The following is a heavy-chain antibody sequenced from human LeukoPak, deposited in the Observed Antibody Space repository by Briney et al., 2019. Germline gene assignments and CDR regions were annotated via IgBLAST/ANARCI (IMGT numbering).Heavy chain of an antibody. D-gene: IGHD2-8*01. Sequence: ASVKVSCKASGYTFTSYGINWVRQAPGQGLEWMGWIRAYNGDTNYAQELQGRVTMTTDTSTSTAYMELRSLRSDDTAVHYCAGSLGYCTSNVCYLKYWGQGTLVTVSS. CDR1: GYTFTSYG. CDR3: AGSLGYCTSNVCYLKY. V-gene: IGHV1-18*01. J-gene: IGHJ4*02. CDR2: IRAYNGDT.